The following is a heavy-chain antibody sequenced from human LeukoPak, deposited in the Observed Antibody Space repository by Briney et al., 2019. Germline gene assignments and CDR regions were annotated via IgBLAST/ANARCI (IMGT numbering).Heavy chain of an antibody. CDR2: IKQDGSEK. CDR3: ARDSGPYNWNPFDY. D-gene: IGHD1-20*01. Sequence: RPGGSLRLSCAASGFTFSSYWMSWVRQAPGKGLEWVANIKQDGSEKYYVDSVKGRFTITRDNAKNSLYLQMNSLRAEDTAVYYCARDSGPYNWNPFDYWGQGTLVTVSS. J-gene: IGHJ4*02. CDR1: GFTFSSYW. V-gene: IGHV3-7*01.